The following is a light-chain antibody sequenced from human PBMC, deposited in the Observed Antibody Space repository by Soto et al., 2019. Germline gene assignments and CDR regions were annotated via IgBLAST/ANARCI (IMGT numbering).Light chain of an antibody. V-gene: IGKV3-15*01. Sequence: EIEMTQSPATLSVSTGERATLSCRASQSVSTNLAWYQQKPGQAPRLLIYGASIRATTTPAKFSGSGSGTEFTLTISSLQSEDFAVYYCQHYNKWPPWTFGQGTKVEIK. CDR3: QHYNKWPPWT. J-gene: IGKJ1*01. CDR2: GAS. CDR1: QSVSTN.